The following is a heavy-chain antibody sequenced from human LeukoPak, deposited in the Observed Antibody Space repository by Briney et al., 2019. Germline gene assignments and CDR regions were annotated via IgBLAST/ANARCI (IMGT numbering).Heavy chain of an antibody. CDR1: GYIFTSYW. CDR2: IYPGDSDT. Sequence: GESLKISCQGSGYIFTSYWIGWVRQMPGKGLEWMGIIYPGDSDTRYSPSFQGQVTISADKSISTDYLQWSSLKASDTAMYYCARHGGDYYDSSGYPDYWGQGTLVTVSS. J-gene: IGHJ4*02. D-gene: IGHD3-22*01. V-gene: IGHV5-51*01. CDR3: ARHGGDYYDSSGYPDY.